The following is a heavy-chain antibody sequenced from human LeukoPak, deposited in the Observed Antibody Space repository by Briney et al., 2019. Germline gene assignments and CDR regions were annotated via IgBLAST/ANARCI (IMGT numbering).Heavy chain of an antibody. CDR1: GYTFTSYA. D-gene: IGHD6-19*01. J-gene: IGHJ4*02. V-gene: IGHV1-3*01. CDR2: INAGNGNT. CDR3: ARVLAVAGTVMDY. Sequence: ASVKVSCKASGYTFTSYAMHWVRQAPGQSLEWMGWINAGNGNTKYSQKFQGRVTITRDTSASTAYMELSSLRSEDTAVYYCARVLAVAGTVMDYWGQGTLVTVSS.